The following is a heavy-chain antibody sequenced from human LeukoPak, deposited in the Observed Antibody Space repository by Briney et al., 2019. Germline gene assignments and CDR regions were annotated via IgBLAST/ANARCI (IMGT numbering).Heavy chain of an antibody. Sequence: PGGSLRLSCAASGFTFSSYAMSWVRQAPGKGLEWVSSISGSGGSTYYADSVKGRFTISRDNSKNTLYLQMNSLRAEDRAVYYCAKAGRGVRGVIYTGVDYWGQGTLVTVSS. V-gene: IGHV3-23*01. CDR2: ISGSGGST. CDR3: AKAGRGVRGVIYTGVDY. CDR1: GFTFSSYA. D-gene: IGHD3-10*01. J-gene: IGHJ4*02.